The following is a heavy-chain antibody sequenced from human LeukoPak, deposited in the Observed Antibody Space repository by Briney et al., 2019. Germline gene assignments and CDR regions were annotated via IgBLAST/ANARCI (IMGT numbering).Heavy chain of an antibody. J-gene: IGHJ6*02. CDR3: ARDRDYYDSSLLMDV. CDR2: ISGTGSST. V-gene: IGHV3-23*01. CDR1: GFTFNNFA. D-gene: IGHD3-22*01. Sequence: GGSLRLSCVASGFTFNNFAMNWVRQGPGEGLEWVSAISGTGSSTYYADSVKGRFTISRDNSKNTLYLQMNSLRAEDTAVYYCARDRDYYDSSLLMDVWGQGTTVTVSS.